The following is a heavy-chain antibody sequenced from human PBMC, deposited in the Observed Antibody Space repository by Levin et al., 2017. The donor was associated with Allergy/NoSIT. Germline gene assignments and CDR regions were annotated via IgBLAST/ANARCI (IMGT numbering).Heavy chain of an antibody. Sequence: GGSLRLSCAASGFTFRNYGMHWVRQAPGKGLEWVALISVYGRQKYYADSVKGRLSVSRDNSNNALYLQMNSLSAEATAVYYCAKRHNMGSQYFDYWGQGSLVSVSS. CDR2: ISVYGRQK. CDR3: AKRHNMGSQYFDY. D-gene: IGHD1-14*01. CDR1: GFTFRNYG. J-gene: IGHJ4*02. V-gene: IGHV3-30*18.